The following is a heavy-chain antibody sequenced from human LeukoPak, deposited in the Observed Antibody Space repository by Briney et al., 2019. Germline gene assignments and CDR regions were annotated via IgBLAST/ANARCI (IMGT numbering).Heavy chain of an antibody. D-gene: IGHD3-10*01. Sequence: SETLSLTCTVSGGSISSYYWSWIRQPAGKGLEWIGRIYTSGSTNYNPSLKSRVTMSVDTSKNQFSLRLSSVNAVDTAVYFCAREGTSGGLNWLDPWGQGTLVTVSS. V-gene: IGHV4-4*07. CDR1: GGSISSYY. CDR2: IYTSGST. J-gene: IGHJ5*02. CDR3: AREGTSGGLNWLDP.